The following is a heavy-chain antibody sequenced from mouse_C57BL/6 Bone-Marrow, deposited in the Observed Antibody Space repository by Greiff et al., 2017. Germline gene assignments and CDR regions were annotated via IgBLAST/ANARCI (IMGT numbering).Heavy chain of an antibody. D-gene: IGHD2-2*01. J-gene: IGHJ3*01. CDR1: GFNIQDYY. V-gene: IGHV14-1*01. CDR2: IDPEDGDT. CDR3: TTWGGYDQDWFAY. Sequence: EVQGVESGAELVRPGASVKLSCTASGFNIQDYYMHWVKQRPEQGLEWIGRIDPEDGDTAYAPKFQGKATMTADTSSNTAYLQLSSLTSEDTAVYYCTTWGGYDQDWFAYWGQGTLVTVSA.